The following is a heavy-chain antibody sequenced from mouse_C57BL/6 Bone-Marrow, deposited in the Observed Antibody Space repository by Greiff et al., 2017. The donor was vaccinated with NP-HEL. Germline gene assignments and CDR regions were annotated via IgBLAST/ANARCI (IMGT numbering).Heavy chain of an antibody. CDR2: IYPRDGST. CDR3: ARSHYYGRSYWYFDV. V-gene: IGHV1-78*01. Sequence: VQLQQSDAELVKPGASVKISCKVSGYTFTDHTIHWMKQRPEQGLEWIGYIYPRDGSTKYNEKFKGKATLTADKSSSTAYMQLISLTSEDSAVYVCARSHYYGRSYWYFDVWGTGTTVTVSS. J-gene: IGHJ1*03. D-gene: IGHD1-1*01. CDR1: GYTFTDHT.